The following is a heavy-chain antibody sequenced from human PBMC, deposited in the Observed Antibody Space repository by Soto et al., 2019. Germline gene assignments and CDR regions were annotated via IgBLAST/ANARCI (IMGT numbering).Heavy chain of an antibody. CDR1: GYRFTSYW. CDR2: IYPGDSDT. D-gene: IGHD6-13*01. J-gene: IGHJ4*02. Sequence: PGGSLKISCKGSGYRFTSYWIGWVRQMPGKGLEWMGIIYPGDSDTRYSPSFQGQVTISADKSISTAYLQWSSLKASDTATYYCARARYSSSPGLLGYWGQGTLVTVSS. CDR3: ARARYSSSPGLLGY. V-gene: IGHV5-51*01.